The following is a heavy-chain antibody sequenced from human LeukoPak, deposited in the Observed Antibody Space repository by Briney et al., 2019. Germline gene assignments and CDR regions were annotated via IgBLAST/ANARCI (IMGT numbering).Heavy chain of an antibody. Sequence: ASVKVSCKGSGYTLTELSMHWVRQAPGKGLEWMGDFDPEDGETIYAQKFQGRVTMTEDTSTDTAYMELSSLRSEDTAVYYCATFGGGYFDYWGQGTLVTVSS. CDR2: FDPEDGET. V-gene: IGHV1-24*01. J-gene: IGHJ4*02. CDR3: ATFGGGYFDY. CDR1: GYTLTELS. D-gene: IGHD3-10*01.